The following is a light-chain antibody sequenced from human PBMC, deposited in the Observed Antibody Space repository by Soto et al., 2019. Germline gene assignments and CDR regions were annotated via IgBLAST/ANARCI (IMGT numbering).Light chain of an antibody. Sequence: EIVLTQSPGTLSLSPGERATLSCRASQSVSSSYLAWYQQKPGQAPRLLIYGASSRATGIPDRFSGSGSGTDFTLTISILEPEDFAVYYCQQRITFGQGTRLEIK. CDR2: GAS. CDR3: QQRIT. J-gene: IGKJ5*01. V-gene: IGKV3-20*01. CDR1: QSVSSSY.